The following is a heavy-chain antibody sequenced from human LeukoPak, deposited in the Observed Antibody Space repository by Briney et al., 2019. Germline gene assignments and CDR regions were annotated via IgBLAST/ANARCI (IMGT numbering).Heavy chain of an antibody. J-gene: IGHJ3*02. CDR3: VRQSRSIPTRPGGAFDI. D-gene: IGHD6-6*01. V-gene: IGHV5-51*01. Sequence: GESLKISCKGSGYSFTSYWIGWVRQMPGKGLEWMGIIYPGDSDTRYSPSFQGQVTISADKSISTAYLQWSSLKASDTAMYYCVRQSRSIPTRPGGAFDIWGQGTMVTVSS. CDR1: GYSFTSYW. CDR2: IYPGDSDT.